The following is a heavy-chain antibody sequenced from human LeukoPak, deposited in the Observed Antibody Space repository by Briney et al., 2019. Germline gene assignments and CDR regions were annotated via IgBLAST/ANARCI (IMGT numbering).Heavy chain of an antibody. V-gene: IGHV3-23*01. D-gene: IGHD6-19*01. CDR1: EFTFSSYA. CDR2: ISGGGGIT. J-gene: IGHJ4*02. CDR3: AKTMTAGYSSGPSDY. Sequence: PGGSLRLSCAASEFTFSSYAMSWVRQAPGKGLEWVSVISGGGGITYYVDSVKGRFTISRDNAKNTLYLLMNSLRAEDTAVFYCAKTMTAGYSSGPSDYWGQGTLVTVSS.